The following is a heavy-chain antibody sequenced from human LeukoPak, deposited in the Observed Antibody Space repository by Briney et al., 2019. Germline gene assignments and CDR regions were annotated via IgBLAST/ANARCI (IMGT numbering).Heavy chain of an antibody. J-gene: IGHJ4*02. CDR3: ARDVSGYDPFDY. CDR1: GGTFSSYA. V-gene: IGHV1-69*13. CDR2: IIPIFGTA. D-gene: IGHD5-12*01. Sequence: SVKVSCKASGGTFSSYAISWVRQAPGQGLEWMGGIIPIFGTANYAQKFQGRVTITADESTSTAYMELRSLRSDDTAVYYCARDVSGYDPFDYWGQGTLVTVSS.